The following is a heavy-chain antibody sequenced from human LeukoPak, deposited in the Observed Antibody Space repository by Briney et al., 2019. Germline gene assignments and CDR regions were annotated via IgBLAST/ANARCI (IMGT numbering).Heavy chain of an antibody. CDR2: INPSAGGT. J-gene: IGHJ4*02. CDR1: GYTFTNYY. D-gene: IGHD6-13*01. Sequence: GASVKVSCKSSGYTFTNYYIHWVRQAPGQGLEWMGIINPSAGGTTYAQKFQGRLTMTRDMSTSTVYMELYSLRSYEDTAVYYCARETDIAAAANYFDFWGQGSLVTVSS. V-gene: IGHV1-46*01. CDR3: ARETDIAAAANYFDF.